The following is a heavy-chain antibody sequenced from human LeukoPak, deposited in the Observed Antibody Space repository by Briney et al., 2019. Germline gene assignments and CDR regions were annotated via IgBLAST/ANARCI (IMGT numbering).Heavy chain of an antibody. Sequence: ASVKVSCKASGYTFTSYGISWVRQAPGQGLEWMGWISAYNGNTNYAQKLQGRVTMTTDTSTSTAYMELRSLRSDDPAVYYCARDLPYYYDSSGYYYGYYFDYWGQGTLVTVSS. CDR1: GYTFTSYG. J-gene: IGHJ4*02. D-gene: IGHD3-22*01. V-gene: IGHV1-18*01. CDR2: ISAYNGNT. CDR3: ARDLPYYYDSSGYYYGYYFDY.